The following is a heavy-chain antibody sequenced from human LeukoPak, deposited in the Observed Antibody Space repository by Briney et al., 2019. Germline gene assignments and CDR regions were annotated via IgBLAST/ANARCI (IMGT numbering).Heavy chain of an antibody. CDR2: IYHSGST. Sequence: SETLSLTCAVSGYSISSGYYWGWIRQPPGKGLEWIGSIYHSGSTYYNPSLKSRVTISVDTSKNQFSLKLSSVTAADTAVYYCARSIVVVPAAPEAFDHWGQGTLVPVSS. J-gene: IGHJ4*02. D-gene: IGHD2-2*01. CDR3: ARSIVVVPAAPEAFDH. V-gene: IGHV4-38-2*01. CDR1: GYSISSGYY.